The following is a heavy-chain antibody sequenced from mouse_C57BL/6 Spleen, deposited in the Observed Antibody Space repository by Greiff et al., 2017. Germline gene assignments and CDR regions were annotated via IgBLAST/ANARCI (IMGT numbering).Heavy chain of an antibody. V-gene: IGHV7-1*01. J-gene: IGHJ4*01. CDR1: GFTFSDFY. CDR2: SRSKANDYTT. D-gene: IGHD4-1*01. Sequence: EVKLVESGGGLVQSGRSLRLSCATSGFTFSDFYMEWVRQAPGKGLEWIAASRSKANDYTTEYSASVKGRFIVSRDTSQSILYLQMNALRAEDTAIYYCARDGNWMDYWGQGTSVTVSS. CDR3: ARDGNWMDY.